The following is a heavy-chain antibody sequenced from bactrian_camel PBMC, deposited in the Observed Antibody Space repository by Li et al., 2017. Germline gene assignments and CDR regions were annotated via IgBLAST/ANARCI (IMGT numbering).Heavy chain of an antibody. CDR2: VYLGNGQI. CDR1: DHTFSQSC. Sequence: QLVESGGGSVQAGGSLRLSCTASDHTFSQSCMAWFRQAPGKQREGVAVVYLGNGQITYADSVKGRFAISRDNAKNTISLQMNSLKPVDTAMYYCAIKRAVGGGCYRLLRHGDWGQGTQVTVS. J-gene: IGHJ4*01. V-gene: IGHV3S68*01. CDR3: AIKRAVGGGCYRLLRHGD. D-gene: IGHD7*01.